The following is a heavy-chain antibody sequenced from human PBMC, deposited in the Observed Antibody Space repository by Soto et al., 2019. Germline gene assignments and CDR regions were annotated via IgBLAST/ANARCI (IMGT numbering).Heavy chain of an antibody. V-gene: IGHV4-59*01. CDR1: GGSISSYY. Sequence: SETLSLTCTVPGGSISSYYWSWIRQPPGKGLEWIGYIYYSGSTNYNPSLKSRVTISVDTSKNQFSLKLSSVTAADTAVYYCARLTWYSPSKNWFDPWGQGTLVTVSS. CDR2: IYYSGST. J-gene: IGHJ5*02. D-gene: IGHD6-13*01. CDR3: ARLTWYSPSKNWFDP.